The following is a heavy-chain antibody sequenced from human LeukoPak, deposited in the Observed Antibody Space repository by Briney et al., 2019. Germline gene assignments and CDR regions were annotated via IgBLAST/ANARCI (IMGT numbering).Heavy chain of an antibody. V-gene: IGHV3-23*01. Sequence: GGSLRLSCAASGFTFSSYAMSWVRQAPGKGLEWVSAISGSGGSTYYADSVKGRFTISRDNSKNTLYLQMNSLRAEDTAVYYCAKDAISVNYGSGSYYIPNWLDPWGQGTLVTVSS. D-gene: IGHD3-10*01. J-gene: IGHJ5*02. CDR1: GFTFSSYA. CDR3: AKDAISVNYGSGSYYIPNWLDP. CDR2: ISGSGGST.